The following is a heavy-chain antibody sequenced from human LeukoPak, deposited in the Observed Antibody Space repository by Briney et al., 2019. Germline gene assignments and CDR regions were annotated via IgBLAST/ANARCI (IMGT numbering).Heavy chain of an antibody. CDR1: GFTSSNYA. CDR3: AARPPIIAAGPFDY. J-gene: IGHJ4*02. D-gene: IGHD6-25*01. Sequence: AGGSLRLSCAASGFTSSNYAMGWVRQAPGKGLEWVSTVSGSGATTYYADSVKGRFTISRDTSKNTLYLQMNSLRAEDTAVYYCAARPPIIAAGPFDYWGQGTLVTVSS. CDR2: VSGSGATT. V-gene: IGHV3-23*01.